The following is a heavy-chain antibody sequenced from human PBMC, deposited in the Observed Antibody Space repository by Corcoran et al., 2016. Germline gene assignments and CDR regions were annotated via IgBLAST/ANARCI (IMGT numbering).Heavy chain of an antibody. CDR1: GYTFTGYY. D-gene: IGHD3-22*01. CDR2: INPNSGGT. V-gene: IGHV1-2*04. J-gene: IGHJ6*02. Sequence: QVQLVQSGAEVKKPGASVKVSCKASGYTFTGYYMHWVRQAPGQGLEWMGWINPNSGGTNYAQKFQGWVTMTRDTSISTAYMELSRLRSDATAVYYCARYHDPYYVSSGYYSPSPYYYYGRDVWGQGTTVTVS. CDR3: ARYHDPYYVSSGYYSPSPYYYYGRDV.